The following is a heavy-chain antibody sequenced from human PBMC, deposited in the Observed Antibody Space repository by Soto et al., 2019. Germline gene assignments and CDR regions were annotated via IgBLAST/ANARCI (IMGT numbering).Heavy chain of an antibody. D-gene: IGHD2-8*01. Sequence: SETLSLTCSVSGGSISRYYWSWIRQPPGKGLEWIGYAYYSGDTGYNPSLKSRVTMAVDTSRSQVSLKLSSVTAADTAVYYCARDRSTYGGGGTGEVKENWFDPWGQGALVTVSS. CDR2: AYYSGDT. J-gene: IGHJ5*02. CDR1: GGSISRYY. V-gene: IGHV4-59*01. CDR3: ARDRSTYGGGGTGEVKENWFDP.